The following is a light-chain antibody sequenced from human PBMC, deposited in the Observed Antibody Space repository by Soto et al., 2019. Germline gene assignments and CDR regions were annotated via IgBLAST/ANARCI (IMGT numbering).Light chain of an antibody. CDR3: QQFYRYPWT. Sequence: DIQMTQSPSTLSASVGDRVTITCRASQSVDTCLAWYQQKPGKAPHLLIYKASSFETGVPSRFSGSGSVTKFTLTISSLQPDDFATYYCQQFYRYPWTFGQGTKVEIK. V-gene: IGKV1-5*03. CDR2: KAS. CDR1: QSVDTC. J-gene: IGKJ1*01.